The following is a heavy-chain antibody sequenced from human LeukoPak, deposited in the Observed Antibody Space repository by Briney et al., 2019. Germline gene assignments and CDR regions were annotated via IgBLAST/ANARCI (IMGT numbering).Heavy chain of an antibody. J-gene: IGHJ4*02. CDR2: VYPADSDT. V-gene: IGHV5-51*01. CDR3: ARYSGTYSKSFDY. Sequence: GESLKISCKGSGYSFTNSWIGWVRQMPGKGLEWMGIVYPADSDTRYSPSFHGQVTISADKSITTAYLQWSSLKASDTAMYYCARYSGTYSKSFDYWGQGTLVTASS. D-gene: IGHD1-26*01. CDR1: GYSFTNSW.